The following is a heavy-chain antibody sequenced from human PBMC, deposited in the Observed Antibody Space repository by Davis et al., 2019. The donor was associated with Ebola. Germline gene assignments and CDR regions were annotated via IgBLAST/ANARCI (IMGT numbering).Heavy chain of an antibody. CDR3: ARDRHFLVPSANDMDV. D-gene: IGHD2-2*01. CDR2: IYYTGST. J-gene: IGHJ6*03. V-gene: IGHV4-61*03. CDR1: GASVSSADYY. Sequence: PSETLSLTCTVSGASVSSADYYWSWIRQPPGRGLEWLGYIYYTGSTYYNPSLQSRVTISVDKSKNHFSLLLTSVTAADTAVYYCARDRHFLVPSANDMDVWGNGTAVTVSS.